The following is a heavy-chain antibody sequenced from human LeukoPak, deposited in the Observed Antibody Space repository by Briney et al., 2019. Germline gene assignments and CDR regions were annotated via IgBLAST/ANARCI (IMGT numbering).Heavy chain of an antibody. D-gene: IGHD5-18*01. J-gene: IGHJ4*02. CDR1: GFTFSDYY. CDR2: ISSSGSTI. V-gene: IGHV3-11*01. CDR3: ARVSRPNSYGYNPLDY. Sequence: PGGSLRLSCAASGFTFSDYYMSWIRQDPGKGLEWVSYISSSGSTIYYADSVKGRFTISRDNAKNSLYLQMNSLRAEDTAVYYCARVSRPNSYGYNPLDYWGQGTLVTVSS.